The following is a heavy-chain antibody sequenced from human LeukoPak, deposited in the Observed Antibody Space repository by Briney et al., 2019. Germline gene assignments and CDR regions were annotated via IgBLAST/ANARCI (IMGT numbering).Heavy chain of an antibody. CDR3: ARGYSSGLYFDY. Sequence: SETLSLTCTVSGGSISNYYWSWVRQPPGKGLEWIGFIYYSGGTNYNPSLKSRVTISVDTSKNQFSLKLSSVTAADTAVYYCARGYSSGLYFDYWGQGTLVTVSS. CDR2: IYYSGGT. V-gene: IGHV4-59*01. J-gene: IGHJ4*02. CDR1: GGSISNYY. D-gene: IGHD6-19*01.